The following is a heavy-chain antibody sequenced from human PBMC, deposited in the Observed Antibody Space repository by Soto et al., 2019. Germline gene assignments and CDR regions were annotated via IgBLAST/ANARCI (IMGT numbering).Heavy chain of an antibody. CDR1: GYTFTGYY. CDR3: ARGIITMVRGVGIDY. D-gene: IGHD3-10*01. Sequence: QVQLVQSGAEVKKPGASVKVSCKASGYTFTGYYMHWVRQAPGQGLEWMGWINPNSGGTNYAQKLQGWVTMTRDTSISTAYMELSRLRSDDTAVYYCARGIITMVRGVGIDYWGKGTLVTVSS. V-gene: IGHV1-2*04. J-gene: IGHJ4*02. CDR2: INPNSGGT.